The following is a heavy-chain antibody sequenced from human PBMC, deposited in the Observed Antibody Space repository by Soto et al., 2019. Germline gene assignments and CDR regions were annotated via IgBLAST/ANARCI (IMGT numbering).Heavy chain of an antibody. D-gene: IGHD3-9*01. Sequence: ASVKVSCKASGYTFTSYAMHWVRQAPGQRLEWMGWINAGNGNTNYAQKFQGRVTMTRDTSISTAYMELSRLRSDDTAVYYCAREDFDWYGMDVWGQGTTVTVS. CDR3: AREDFDWYGMDV. J-gene: IGHJ6*02. V-gene: IGHV1-3*01. CDR1: GYTFTSYA. CDR2: INAGNGNT.